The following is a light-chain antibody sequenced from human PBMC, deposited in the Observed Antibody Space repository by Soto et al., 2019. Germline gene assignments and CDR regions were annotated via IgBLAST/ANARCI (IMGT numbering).Light chain of an antibody. CDR3: SSYSSSDTLV. CDR1: SSDVGGHNF. J-gene: IGLJ2*01. CDR2: DVR. V-gene: IGLV2-14*03. Sequence: QSVLTQPASVSGSPGQSITISCTGTSSDVGGHNFVSWYQQHPGRAPKLRIYDVRNRPSGVSNRFSSSKSANTASLVISGLQAEDEADYYCSSYSSSDTLVFGGGTQLTVL.